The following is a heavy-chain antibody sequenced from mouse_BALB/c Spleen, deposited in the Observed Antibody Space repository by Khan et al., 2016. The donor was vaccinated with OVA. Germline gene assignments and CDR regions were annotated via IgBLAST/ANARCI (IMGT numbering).Heavy chain of an antibody. Sequence: EMKLLESGPSLVKPSQTLSLTCSVTGDSITTGYWNWIWKFPGNKLGYMGYIIYTGYTYYNPSLKSRISITRHTSNNQYYLQLNSVTDEDTATYYCARSTYRYAFVYWGQGTLVTVPA. CDR3: ARSTYRYAFVY. CDR1: GDSITTGY. CDR2: IIYTGYT. D-gene: IGHD2-14*01. J-gene: IGHJ3*01. V-gene: IGHV3-8*02.